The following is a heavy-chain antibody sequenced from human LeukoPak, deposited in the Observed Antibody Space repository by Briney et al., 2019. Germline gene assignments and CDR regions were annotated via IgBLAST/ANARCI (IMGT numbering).Heavy chain of an antibody. Sequence: GGSLRLSCAASGFSFSTYAMSWVRQAPGKGLEWVSGISGSGDSTYYADSVKGRFTISRDNSKNTLSLQMNRLRAEDTAVYYCARNARDMSDAFDIWGQGTMVTVSS. CDR1: GFSFSTYA. CDR2: ISGSGDST. J-gene: IGHJ3*02. D-gene: IGHD3-10*02. CDR3: ARNARDMSDAFDI. V-gene: IGHV3-23*01.